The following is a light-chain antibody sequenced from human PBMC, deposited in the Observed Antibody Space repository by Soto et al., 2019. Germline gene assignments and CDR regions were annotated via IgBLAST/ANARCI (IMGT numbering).Light chain of an antibody. V-gene: IGKV3-15*01. CDR2: GAS. CDR1: QSISSN. J-gene: IGKJ1*01. Sequence: EIVMTQSPATLSVSPGERATLSCRASQSISSNLAWYQQKPGQDPRRLIYGASTRATAIPASFSGSGSGTDFTLTISSLQSEDFAVYYCQQYNSSPWTFGQGTKVEFK. CDR3: QQYNSSPWT.